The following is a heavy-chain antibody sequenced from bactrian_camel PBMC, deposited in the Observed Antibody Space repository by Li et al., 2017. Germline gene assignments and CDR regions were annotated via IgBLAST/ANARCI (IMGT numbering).Heavy chain of an antibody. CDR2: IATGSGNT. V-gene: IGHV3S1*01. CDR1: GYLYNSYC. CDR3: AASVGGQYCSAPYLIRAQEKGTAY. Sequence: HVQLVESGGGSVQAGESLTLSCAVTGYLYNSYCMGWFRQVPGKEREGVARIATGSGNTYYADSVKGRFTISQDNAKTILYLEMNSLKPEDTAMYYCAASVGGQYCSAPYLIRAQEKGTAYRGQGTQVTVS. D-gene: IGHD2*01. J-gene: IGHJ4*01.